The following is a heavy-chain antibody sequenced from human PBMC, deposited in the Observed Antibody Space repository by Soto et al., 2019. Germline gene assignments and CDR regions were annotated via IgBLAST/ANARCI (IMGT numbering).Heavy chain of an antibody. V-gene: IGHV4-30-2*06. CDR2: TYQSGSA. CDR1: GGSISSGGYS. Sequence: SETLSLTCTVSGGSISSGGYSWTWIRQSPGKGLEWIGYTYQSGSAYYNPSLKSRVTISVDRSKNQFSLNLTSVTAADTAVYYCARDYYGMDVWGQGTTVNVSS. J-gene: IGHJ6*02. CDR3: ARDYYGMDV.